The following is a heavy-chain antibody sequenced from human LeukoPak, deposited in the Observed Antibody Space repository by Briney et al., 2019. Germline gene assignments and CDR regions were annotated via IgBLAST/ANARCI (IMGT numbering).Heavy chain of an antibody. CDR2: ISNIGTYI. V-gene: IGHV3-21*04. CDR1: GFTFSSYY. Sequence: GGSLRLSCAASGFTFSSYYMNWVRQAPGKGLEWVSSISNIGTYINYADSVKGRFTISRDNAKNSLYLQMNSLRAEDAAVYFCAKAPVTSCRGAYCYPFDSWGQGTLVTVSS. J-gene: IGHJ4*02. CDR3: AKAPVTSCRGAYCYPFDS. D-gene: IGHD2-21*01.